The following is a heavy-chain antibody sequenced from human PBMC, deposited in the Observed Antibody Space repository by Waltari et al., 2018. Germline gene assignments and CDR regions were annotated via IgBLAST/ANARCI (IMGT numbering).Heavy chain of an antibody. CDR2: ISSSSSTI. CDR3: ARDHYYDSSGYFDY. CDR1: GFTFSSYS. J-gene: IGHJ4*02. Sequence: EVQLVESGGGLVQPGGSLRLSCAASGFTFSSYSMNWVRQAPGKGLEWVSYISSSSSTIYYADSVKGRFTISRDNAKNSLYLQMNSLRAEDTAVYYCARDHYYDSSGYFDYWGQGTLVTVSS. V-gene: IGHV3-48*01. D-gene: IGHD3-22*01.